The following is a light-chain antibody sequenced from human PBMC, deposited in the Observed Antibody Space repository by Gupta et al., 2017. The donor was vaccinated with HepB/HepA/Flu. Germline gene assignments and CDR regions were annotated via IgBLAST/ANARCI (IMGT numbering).Light chain of an antibody. CDR1: SSDVGSYNL. CDR3: CSYAGSSTWV. CDR2: EVS. Sequence: QSAITQPAPVSGSPGQSITISCTGTSSDVGSYNLVSWYQQHPGKAPKLMIYEVSKRPSGVSNRFSGSKSGNTASLTISGPQAEDEADYYCCSYAGSSTWVFGGGTKLTVL. J-gene: IGLJ3*02. V-gene: IGLV2-23*02.